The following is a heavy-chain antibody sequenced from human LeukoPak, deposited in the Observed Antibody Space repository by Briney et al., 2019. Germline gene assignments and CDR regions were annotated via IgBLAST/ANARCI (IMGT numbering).Heavy chain of an antibody. CDR3: ARKYNVRGWYYYYYMDV. V-gene: IGHV1-8*01. J-gene: IGHJ6*03. Sequence: GASVKVSCKASGYTFTSYDINWARQATGQGLEWMGWMNPNSGNTGYAQKFQGRVTMTRNTSISTAYMELSSLRSEDTAVYYCARKYNVRGWYYYYYMDVWGKGTTVTVSS. D-gene: IGHD3-10*02. CDR2: MNPNSGNT. CDR1: GYTFTSYD.